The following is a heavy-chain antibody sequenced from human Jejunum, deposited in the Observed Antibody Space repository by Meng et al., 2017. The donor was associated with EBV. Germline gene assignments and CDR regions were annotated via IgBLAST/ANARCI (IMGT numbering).Heavy chain of an antibody. J-gene: IGHJ4*02. D-gene: IGHD3-22*01. CDR1: GHVFTDYY. CDR2: VDPEDGEV. Sequence: EVQLVQSVAEVKKPXXTVKVSCKVSGHVFTDYYIHWVQQAPGKGLEWMGLVDPEDGEVKYAEKFQGRVTITADTSTDTAYLELSSLRSEDTAMYYCATVNFYDTPSLWGQGTLGNVSS. CDR3: ATVNFYDTPSL. V-gene: IGHV1-69-2*01.